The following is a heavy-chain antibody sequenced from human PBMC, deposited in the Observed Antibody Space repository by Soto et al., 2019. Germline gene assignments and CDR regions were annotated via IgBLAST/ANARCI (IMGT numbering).Heavy chain of an antibody. D-gene: IGHD5-18*01. J-gene: IGHJ6*02. Sequence: QVQLVQSGAEVKKPGASVKVSCKASGYTFTGYYMHWVRQAPGQGLEWMGWINPNSGGTNYAQKFQGRVTVTRDTSISTAYIELSRLRCDDTALYYCARDLDTAMVLPHYYYNYGMDVWGQGTTVTVSS. CDR1: GYTFTGYY. CDR3: ARDLDTAMVLPHYYYNYGMDV. CDR2: INPNSGGT. V-gene: IGHV1-2*02.